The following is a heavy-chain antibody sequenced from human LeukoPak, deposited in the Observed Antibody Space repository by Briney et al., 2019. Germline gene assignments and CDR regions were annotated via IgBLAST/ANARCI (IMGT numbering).Heavy chain of an antibody. CDR1: GGTFSRYA. Sequence: SVKVSCKASGGTFSRYAISWVRQAPGQGLEWMGRIIPIFGTANYAQKFQGRVTIIADESTSTAYMELSSLRSEDTAVYYCARGEPAHVSGTDLYDYWGQGTLVTVSS. CDR3: ARGEPAHVSGTDLYDY. V-gene: IGHV1-69*13. CDR2: IIPIFGTA. D-gene: IGHD3-10*01. J-gene: IGHJ4*02.